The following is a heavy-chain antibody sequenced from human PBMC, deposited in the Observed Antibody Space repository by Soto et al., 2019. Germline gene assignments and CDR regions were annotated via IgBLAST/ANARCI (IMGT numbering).Heavy chain of an antibody. J-gene: IGHJ6*02. V-gene: IGHV1-8*01. CDR3: ARGNGEKGYYYYGMDV. Sequence: GASVKVSCKASGYTFTSYDINWVRQATGQGLEWMGWMNPNSGNTGYAQKFQGGVTMTRNTSISTAYMELSSLRSEDTAVYYCARGNGEKGYYYYGMDVWGQGTTVTVSS. CDR1: GYTFTSYD. D-gene: IGHD3-10*01. CDR2: MNPNSGNT.